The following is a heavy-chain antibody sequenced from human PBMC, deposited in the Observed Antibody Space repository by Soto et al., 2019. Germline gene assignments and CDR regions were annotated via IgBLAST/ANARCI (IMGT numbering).Heavy chain of an antibody. CDR3: ARAGTGSESYCYYFYGMDV. J-gene: IGHJ6*02. D-gene: IGHD3-10*01. V-gene: IGHV3-48*02. CDR1: GFNFSSYG. Sequence: GGSMRLSCAASGFNFSSYGMHWVRQEPGKGLEWVSYISRSSSTIYYADSVKGRFTISRDNAQSSLYLLMNSLRDEDTAVYYCARAGTGSESYCYYFYGMDVWGQGTTVTVSS. CDR2: ISRSSSTI.